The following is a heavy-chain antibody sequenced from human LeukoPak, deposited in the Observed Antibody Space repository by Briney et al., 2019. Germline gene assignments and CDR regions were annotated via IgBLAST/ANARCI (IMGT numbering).Heavy chain of an antibody. J-gene: IGHJ2*01. CDR2: IYYSGST. Sequence: SETLSLTCFVSGGSISSYYWSWIRQPPGKGLEWIGYIYYSGSTNYSPSLKSRLTISVDTSKNQFSLKLSSVTAADTAVYYCARTYGSSGLGYFDLWGRGTLVTVSS. CDR1: GGSISSYY. V-gene: IGHV4-59*01. CDR3: ARTYGSSGLGYFDL. D-gene: IGHD6-13*01.